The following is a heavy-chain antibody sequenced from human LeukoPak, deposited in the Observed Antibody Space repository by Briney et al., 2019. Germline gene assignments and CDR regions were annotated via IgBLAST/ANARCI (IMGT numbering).Heavy chain of an antibody. Sequence: PGGSLRLSCAASGFTFSSYGMHWVRQAPGKGLEWVAVISYDGSNKYYADSVKGRFTISRDNSKNTLYLQMNSLRAEDTAVCYCAKDVAGYYDSSGYYNYFDYWGQGTLVTVSS. J-gene: IGHJ4*02. CDR3: AKDVAGYYDSSGYYNYFDY. D-gene: IGHD3-22*01. V-gene: IGHV3-30*18. CDR1: GFTFSSYG. CDR2: ISYDGSNK.